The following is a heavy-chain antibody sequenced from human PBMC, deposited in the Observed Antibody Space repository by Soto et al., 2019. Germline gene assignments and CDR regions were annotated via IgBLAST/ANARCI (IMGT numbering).Heavy chain of an antibody. CDR2: IWYDGSNK. Sequence: PGGSLRLSCAASGFTFSSYGMHWVRQAPGKGLEWVAVIWYDGSNKYYADSVKGRFTISRDNSKNTLYLQMNSLRAEDTAVYYCARDNYYDSSGYPGYWGQGTLVTVSS. V-gene: IGHV3-33*01. CDR3: ARDNYYDSSGYPGY. D-gene: IGHD3-22*01. J-gene: IGHJ4*02. CDR1: GFTFSSYG.